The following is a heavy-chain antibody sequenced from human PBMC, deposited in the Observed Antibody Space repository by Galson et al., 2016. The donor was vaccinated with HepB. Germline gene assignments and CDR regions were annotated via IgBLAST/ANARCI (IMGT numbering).Heavy chain of an antibody. CDR2: VNPNSGGT. CDR1: GYTFIGYY. V-gene: IGHV1-2*07. J-gene: IGHJ3*01. D-gene: IGHD3-3*01. Sequence: SVKVSCKASGYTFIGYYLHWVRQAPGQGLEWMGWVNPNSGGTNYAYKFKGRVTMTRDTSINTVYVELSRLTSDDTAVYYCARRPRSSDAFDFWGQGTLVAVSS. CDR3: ARRPRSSDAFDF.